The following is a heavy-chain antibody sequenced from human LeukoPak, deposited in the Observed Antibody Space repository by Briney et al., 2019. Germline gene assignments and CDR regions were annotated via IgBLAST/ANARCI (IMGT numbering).Heavy chain of an antibody. J-gene: IGHJ4*02. V-gene: IGHV4-59*08. D-gene: IGHD4-23*01. CDR1: GDTISSYY. Sequence: SETLSLTCTVSGDTISSYYWSWIRQPPGKGLEWIGYIFYSGSTNYNPSLKSRVTISVDTSKNQFSLKLSSVTAADTAVYYCARKGLHGGNSHYFDYWGQGTLVTVSS. CDR2: IFYSGST. CDR3: ARKGLHGGNSHYFDY.